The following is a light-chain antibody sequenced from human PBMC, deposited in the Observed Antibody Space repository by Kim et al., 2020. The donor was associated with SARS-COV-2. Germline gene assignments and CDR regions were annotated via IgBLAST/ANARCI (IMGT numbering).Light chain of an antibody. CDR1: SLRTYY. Sequence: SSELTQDPAVSVALGQTVRITCQGDSLRTYYANWYQQKPGQAPRLLIYGKNTRLSGIPDRFSGSTSGNTASLTITGAQTEDEADYYCNSRDSSGNQLVFGGGTQLTVL. V-gene: IGLV3-19*01. CDR3: NSRDSSGNQLV. CDR2: GKN. J-gene: IGLJ3*02.